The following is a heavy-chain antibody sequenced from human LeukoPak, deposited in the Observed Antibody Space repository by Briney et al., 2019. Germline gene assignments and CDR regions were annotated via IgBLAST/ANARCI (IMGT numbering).Heavy chain of an antibody. Sequence: SETLSLTCTVSGGSISSSSYYRGWIRQPPGKGLEWIGSIYYSGSTYYNPSLKSRVTISVDTSKNQFSLKLSSVTAADTAVYYCARPVYCSSTSCPNWFDPWGQGTLVTVSS. D-gene: IGHD2-2*01. CDR2: IYYSGST. CDR3: ARPVYCSSTSCPNWFDP. CDR1: GGSISSSSYY. V-gene: IGHV4-39*01. J-gene: IGHJ5*02.